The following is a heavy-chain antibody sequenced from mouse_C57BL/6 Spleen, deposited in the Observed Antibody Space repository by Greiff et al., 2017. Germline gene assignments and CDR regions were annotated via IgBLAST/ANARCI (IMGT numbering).Heavy chain of an antibody. CDR1: GYTFTSYW. CDR3: ARFGDGSYFDY. J-gene: IGHJ2*01. V-gene: IGHV1-7*01. CDR2: INPSSGYT. Sequence: VQLQQSGAELAKPGASVKLSCKASGYTFTSYWMHWVKQRPGQGLEWIGYINPSSGYTKYNQKFKDQATLTADKSSSTAYMQLSSLTYEDSAVYYCARFGDGSYFDYWGQGTTLTVSS. D-gene: IGHD2-3*01.